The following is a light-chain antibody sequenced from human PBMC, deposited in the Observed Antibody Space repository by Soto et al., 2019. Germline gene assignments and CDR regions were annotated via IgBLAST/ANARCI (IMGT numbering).Light chain of an antibody. CDR2: DTS. CDR1: QSVGSF. J-gene: IGKJ5*01. Sequence: SVLTQSTATLSLSPGERATLSCRASQSVGSFLAWYQQKPGQAPRLLIYDTSIRATGIPARFSGSGSGTDFTLTISSLEPEDFAVYYCQQRNSWPPTFTFGQGTRLEIK. CDR3: QQRNSWPPTFT. V-gene: IGKV3-11*01.